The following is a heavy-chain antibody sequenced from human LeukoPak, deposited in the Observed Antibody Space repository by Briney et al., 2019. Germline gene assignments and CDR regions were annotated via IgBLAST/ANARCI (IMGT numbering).Heavy chain of an antibody. CDR3: ARPCGGDCYGAFDI. J-gene: IGHJ3*02. CDR2: IYYSGST. V-gene: IGHV4-59*08. Sequence: SETLSLTCTVSGGSISSYYWSWIRQPPGKGLEWIGYIYYSGSTNHNPSLKSRVTISVDTSKNQFSLKLSSVTAADTAVYYCARPCGGDCYGAFDIWGQGTMVTVSS. CDR1: GGSISSYY. D-gene: IGHD2-21*02.